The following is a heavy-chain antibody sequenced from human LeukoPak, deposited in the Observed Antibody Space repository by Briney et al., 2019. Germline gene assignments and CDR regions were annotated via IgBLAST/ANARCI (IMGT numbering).Heavy chain of an antibody. CDR2: ISWDGGST. D-gene: IGHD3-22*01. CDR3: AKDSKPVYYDSSGHYFDY. Sequence: GGSLRLSCAASGFTFDDYAMHWVRQAPGKGLEWVSLISWDGGSTYYADSVKGRFTISRDNSKNSLYLQMNSLRAEDTALYYCAKDSKPVYYDSSGHYFDYWGQGTLVTVSS. CDR1: GFTFDDYA. V-gene: IGHV3-43D*03. J-gene: IGHJ4*02.